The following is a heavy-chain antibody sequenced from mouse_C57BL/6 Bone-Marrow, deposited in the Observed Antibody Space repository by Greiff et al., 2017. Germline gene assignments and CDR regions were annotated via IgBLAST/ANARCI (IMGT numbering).Heavy chain of an antibody. CDR1: GYTFTSYW. CDR2: IDPNSGGT. Sequence: VQLQQPGAELVKPGASVKLSCKASGYTFTSYWMHWVKQRPGRGLEWIGRIDPNSGGTKYNEKFKSKATLTVDKPSSTAYMQLSSLTSEDSAVYFCARRRNLITTVVATGRAYWGQGTLVTVSA. V-gene: IGHV1-62-3*01. CDR3: ARRRNLITTVVATGRAY. D-gene: IGHD1-1*01. J-gene: IGHJ3*01.